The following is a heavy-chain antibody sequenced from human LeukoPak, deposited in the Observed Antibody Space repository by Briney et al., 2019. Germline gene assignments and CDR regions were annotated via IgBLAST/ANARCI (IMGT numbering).Heavy chain of an antibody. Sequence: ASVKVSCKTSGYTFRAHYLHWVRQAPGQRPEWVGRIDPASGGTHYAQKFQGRVTVTRDTSTTTVDMELSGLRSDDTAVYYCARVPGPYTTSRFDFWGQGTLVTVSS. CDR3: ARVPGPYTTSRFDF. V-gene: IGHV1-2*02. J-gene: IGHJ4*02. CDR2: IDPASGGT. CDR1: GYTFRAHY. D-gene: IGHD2-2*02.